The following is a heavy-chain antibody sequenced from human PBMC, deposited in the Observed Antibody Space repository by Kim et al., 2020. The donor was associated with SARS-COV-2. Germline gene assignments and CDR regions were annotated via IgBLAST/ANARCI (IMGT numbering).Heavy chain of an antibody. CDR3: ARGYDY. J-gene: IGHJ4*02. D-gene: IGHD5-12*01. CDR2: SDGGTT. V-gene: IGHV3-74*01. Sequence: SDGGTTTYADSVEGRFTISRDSAKNTLYLQMNSLRVEDTAVYYCARGYDYWGQGTLVSVSS.